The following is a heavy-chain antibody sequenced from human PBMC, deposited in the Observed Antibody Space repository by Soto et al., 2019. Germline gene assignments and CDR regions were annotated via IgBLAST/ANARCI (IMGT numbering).Heavy chain of an antibody. V-gene: IGHV3-23*01. CDR2: ISGGGGGT. CDR1: GFSFSNYA. Sequence: GGSLRLSCAASGFSFSNYAMNWVRQAPGKGLEWVSGISGGGGGTYYADSVKGRFIISRDNSKNTLYLQMNSLRAEDTAVYYCARAQLRYFDWLPGNYFDYWGQGTLVTVSS. J-gene: IGHJ4*02. D-gene: IGHD3-9*01. CDR3: ARAQLRYFDWLPGNYFDY.